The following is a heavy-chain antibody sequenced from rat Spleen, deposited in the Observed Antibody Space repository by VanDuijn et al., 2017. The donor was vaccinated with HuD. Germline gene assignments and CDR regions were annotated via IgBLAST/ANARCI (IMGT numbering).Heavy chain of an antibody. V-gene: IGHV5-29*01. D-gene: IGHD1-2*01. CDR1: GFTFSDYY. Sequence: EVQLVESDGGLVQPGRSLKLSCAASGFTFSDYYMAWVRQAPTKGLEWVATISYDGSTTYYRDSVKGRFTISRDNAKSTLYLQMDSLRSEDTATYYCATPPRDYSSPFDYWGQGVMVTVSA. J-gene: IGHJ2*01. CDR2: ISYDGSTT. CDR3: ATPPRDYSSPFDY.